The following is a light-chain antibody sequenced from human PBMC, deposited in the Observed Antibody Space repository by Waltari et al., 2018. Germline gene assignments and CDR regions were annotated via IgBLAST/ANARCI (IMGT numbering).Light chain of an antibody. Sequence: EIVLTQSPDTLSLSPGETATLSCRASEIFSISFLAWYQQRPGQAPRLLIFGASARATGIPDRFSGSASGTDFTLTISRLEPEDFAVYYCQQYAKLPRTFGQGTKVEIK. CDR3: QQYAKLPRT. CDR2: GAS. CDR1: EIFSISF. V-gene: IGKV3-20*01. J-gene: IGKJ1*01.